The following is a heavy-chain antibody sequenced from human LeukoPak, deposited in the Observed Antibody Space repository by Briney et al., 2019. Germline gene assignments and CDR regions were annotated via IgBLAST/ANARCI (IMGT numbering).Heavy chain of an antibody. CDR3: ARDSTTVMADY. V-gene: IGHV4-61*01. CDR2: IYYSGST. CDR1: GGSVSSGSYY. D-gene: IGHD4-17*01. Sequence: PSETLSLTCTVPGGSVSSGSYYWSWIRQPPGKGLEWIGYIYYSGSTNYNPSLKSRVTISVDTSKNQFSLKLSSVTAADTAVYYCARDSTTVMADYWGQGTLVTVSS. J-gene: IGHJ4*02.